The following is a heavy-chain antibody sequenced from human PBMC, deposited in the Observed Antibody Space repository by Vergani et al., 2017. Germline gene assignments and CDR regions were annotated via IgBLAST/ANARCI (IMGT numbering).Heavy chain of an antibody. D-gene: IGHD3-3*01. CDR1: GFTFSSYE. V-gene: IGHV3-66*02. CDR3: ARDFTIFGVENWFDP. Sequence: EVQLVESGGGLVQPGGSLRLSCAASGFTFSSYEMNWVRQAPGKGLEWVSVIYSGGSTYYADSVKGRFTISRDNSKNTLYLQMNSLRAEDTAVYYCARDFTIFGVENWFDPWGQGTLVTVSS. CDR2: IYSGGST. J-gene: IGHJ5*02.